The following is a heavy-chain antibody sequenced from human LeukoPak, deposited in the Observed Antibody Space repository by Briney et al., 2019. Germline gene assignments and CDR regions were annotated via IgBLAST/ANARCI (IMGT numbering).Heavy chain of an antibody. J-gene: IGHJ4*02. CDR1: GVSFSGYY. CDR2: INHSGST. CDR3: ARLPLDYDILTGYYDYFDY. V-gene: IGHV4-34*01. Sequence: SETLSLTCAVYGVSFSGYYWSWIRQPPGKGLEWIGEINHSGSTNYKPSLKSRVTISVDTSKNQCSLKLSSVTAANTAVYYCARLPLDYDILTGYYDYFDYWGQGTLVTVSS. D-gene: IGHD3-9*01.